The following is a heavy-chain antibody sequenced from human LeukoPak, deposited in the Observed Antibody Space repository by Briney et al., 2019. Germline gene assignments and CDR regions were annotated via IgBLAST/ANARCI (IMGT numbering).Heavy chain of an antibody. Sequence: LAARSLRLSCAASGFTFDDYAMHWVRQAPGKGLEWVSGISWNSGSIGYADSVKGRFTISRDNAKNSLYLQMNSLRAEDTALYYCANDGLTGTMLDYWGQGTLVTVSS. CDR3: ANDGLTGTMLDY. CDR1: GFTFDDYA. J-gene: IGHJ4*02. CDR2: ISWNSGSI. D-gene: IGHD1-7*01. V-gene: IGHV3-9*01.